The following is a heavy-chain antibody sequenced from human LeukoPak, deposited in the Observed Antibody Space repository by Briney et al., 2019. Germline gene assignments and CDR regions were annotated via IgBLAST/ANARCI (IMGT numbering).Heavy chain of an antibody. CDR3: ARDSENGDYRY. V-gene: IGHV3-53*05. J-gene: IGHJ4*02. CDR2: IYSGGRT. CDR1: GFTVSSNY. Sequence: PGGSLRLSCAASGFTVSSNYMSWVRQAPGKGLEWVSVIYSGGRTYYADSVKGRFTISRDNSKDTLYLQMNSLRAEDTAVYYCARDSENGDYRYWGQGTLVTVSS. D-gene: IGHD4-17*01.